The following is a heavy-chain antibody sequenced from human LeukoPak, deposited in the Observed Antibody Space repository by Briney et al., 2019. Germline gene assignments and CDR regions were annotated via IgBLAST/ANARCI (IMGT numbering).Heavy chain of an antibody. Sequence: ASVKVSCKASGYTFTSYDINWGRQASGQGLEWMGWMNPNSGNTGYAQKFQGRVTMTRKTSISKAYMELSSLRTEDTAVYYCARGFIDSGSYSNDYWGQGTLVTVSS. CDR1: GYTFTSYD. CDR3: ARGFIDSGSYSNDY. V-gene: IGHV1-8*01. D-gene: IGHD1-26*01. J-gene: IGHJ4*02. CDR2: MNPNSGNT.